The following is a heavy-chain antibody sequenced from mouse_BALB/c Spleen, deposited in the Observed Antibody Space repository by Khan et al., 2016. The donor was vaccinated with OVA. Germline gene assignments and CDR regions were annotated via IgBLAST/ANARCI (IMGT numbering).Heavy chain of an antibody. CDR2: VSTGGSYT. Sequence: EVQLVESGGDLVKPGGSLKLSCAASGFTFSTYGMSWVRQAPDKRLEWVATVSTGGSYTYYPDSVKGRFTISRDNAKYTLYLQMRGLRSYDTCMFYCTRLDYYYGIEWFAYWGQGTLVTVSA. CDR3: TRLDYYYGIEWFAY. CDR1: GFTFSTYG. D-gene: IGHD1-1*01. V-gene: IGHV5-6*01. J-gene: IGHJ3*01.